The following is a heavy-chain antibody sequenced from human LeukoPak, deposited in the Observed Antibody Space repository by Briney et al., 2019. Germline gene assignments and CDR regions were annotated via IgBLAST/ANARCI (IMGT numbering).Heavy chain of an antibody. Sequence: GRSLRLSCEASGFTFNTYAMHWVRQAPGKGLEWVAVMRYDGSDVGSDVYYADSVKGRFTIPRDNSKNTLYLQMNSLRAEDTAVYHCARDQSPKWGSGERYFDYWGQGTLVTVSS. CDR1: GFTFNTYA. CDR3: ARDQSPKWGSGERYFDY. V-gene: IGHV3-33*01. D-gene: IGHD7-27*01. CDR2: MRYDGSDVGSDV. J-gene: IGHJ4*02.